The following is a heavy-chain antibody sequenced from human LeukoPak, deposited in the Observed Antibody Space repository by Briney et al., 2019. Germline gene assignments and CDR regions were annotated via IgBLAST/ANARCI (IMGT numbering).Heavy chain of an antibody. V-gene: IGHV1-3*01. CDR3: ARAGLWVAYYYYGMDV. Sequence: ASVKVSCKASGYTFTSYAMHWVRQAPGQRLEWMGWINAGNGNTKYSQKFQGRVTITRDTSASTAYMELSSLRSEDTAVYYCARAGLWVAYYYYGMDVWGQGATVTVSS. D-gene: IGHD7-27*01. J-gene: IGHJ6*02. CDR1: GYTFTSYA. CDR2: INAGNGNT.